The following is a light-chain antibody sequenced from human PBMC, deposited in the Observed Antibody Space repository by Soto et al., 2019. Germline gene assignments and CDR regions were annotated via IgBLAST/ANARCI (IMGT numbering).Light chain of an antibody. J-gene: IGKJ5*01. CDR3: QQYGSSPT. CDR1: QSVSSSY. CDR2: GAS. Sequence: EIVLTQSPGTLSLSPWERATLSWRASQSVSSSYLAWYQQKPGQAPRLLIYGASSRATGIPDRFSGSGSGTDFTLTISRLEPEDFAVYYCQQYGSSPTFGQGTRLEIK. V-gene: IGKV3-20*01.